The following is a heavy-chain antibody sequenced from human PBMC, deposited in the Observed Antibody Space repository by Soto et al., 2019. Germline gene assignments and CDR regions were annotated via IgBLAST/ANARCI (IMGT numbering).Heavy chain of an antibody. V-gene: IGHV1-46*01. J-gene: IGHJ4*02. CDR2: INPGGGNP. D-gene: IGHD6-13*01. CDR1: GYTFTNHY. Sequence: VQLVQSGAEVKKPGASVKVSCKASGYTFTNHYLHWVRQAPGQGLEWMGIINPGGGNPTYAQRFQGRVTMTRDTSTSTVYMELSSLRSEDTAVYYCARTAVGYWGQGTLVTVSS. CDR3: ARTAVGY.